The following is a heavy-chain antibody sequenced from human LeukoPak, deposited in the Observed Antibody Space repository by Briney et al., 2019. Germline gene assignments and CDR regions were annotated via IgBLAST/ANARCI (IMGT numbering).Heavy chain of an antibody. CDR2: ISWNSGSI. Sequence: GRSLRLSCAASGFTFDDYAMHWVRQAPGKGLEWVSGISWNSGSIGYADSVKGRFTISRDNAKNSLYLQMNSLRAEDTAVYYCARDHRRWYYDYWGQGTLVTVSS. CDR1: GFTFDDYA. D-gene: IGHD4-23*01. CDR3: ARDHRRWYYDY. V-gene: IGHV3-9*01. J-gene: IGHJ4*02.